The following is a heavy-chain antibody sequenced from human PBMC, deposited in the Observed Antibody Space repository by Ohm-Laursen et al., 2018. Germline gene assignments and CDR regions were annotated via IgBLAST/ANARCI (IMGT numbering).Heavy chain of an antibody. CDR3: ARLKAGKWHLDY. D-gene: IGHD5-12*01. J-gene: IGHJ4*02. Sequence: SLRLSCAASGFTFSSYDMSWVRQAPGKGLEWVSGITAGGGTTYYTDSVRGRFTISRDNSKNTLYLQMNSLRAEDTAFYNCARLKAGKWHLDYWGQGTLVTVSS. CDR1: GFTFSSYD. CDR2: ITAGGGTT. V-gene: IGHV3-23*01.